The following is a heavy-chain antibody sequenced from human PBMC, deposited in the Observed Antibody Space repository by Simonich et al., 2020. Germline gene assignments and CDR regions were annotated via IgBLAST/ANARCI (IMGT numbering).Heavy chain of an antibody. CDR3: ARSTTGTTAFDI. CDR1: GYTFTSYG. V-gene: IGHV1-18*01. CDR2: ISANNRNT. Sequence: QIQLVQSGAEVKKPGASVKVSCKASGYTFTSYGISGVRQAPGQGLEWMGGISANNRNTNNAQKLQGRVTMTTDTSKSTAYMELRSLRSDDTAVYYCARSTTGTTAFDIWGQGTMVTVSS. J-gene: IGHJ3*02. D-gene: IGHD1-1*01.